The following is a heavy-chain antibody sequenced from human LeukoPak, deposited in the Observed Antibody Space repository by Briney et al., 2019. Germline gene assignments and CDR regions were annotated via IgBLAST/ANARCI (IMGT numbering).Heavy chain of an antibody. CDR2: TYYRSKWYN. V-gene: IGHV6-1*01. CDR1: GDSFSSNNAA. Sequence: SQTLSLTCAISGDSFSSNNAAWNWIRQSPSRGLEWLGRTYYRSKWYNDYAVSVQSRITINPDTSKNQFSLQLNSVTPEDTAVYYCARGKQLGFYYYYYYMDVWGKGTTVTVSS. D-gene: IGHD5-18*01. J-gene: IGHJ6*03. CDR3: ARGKQLGFYYYYYYMDV.